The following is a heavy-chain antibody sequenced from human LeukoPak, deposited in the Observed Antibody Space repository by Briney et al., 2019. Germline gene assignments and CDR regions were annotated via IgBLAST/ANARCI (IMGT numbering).Heavy chain of an antibody. CDR2: ITWNSDTV. CDR1: GFNFDAYG. D-gene: IGHD6-6*01. J-gene: IGHJ4*02. V-gene: IGHV3-9*01. CDR3: ARGGAARPDY. Sequence: PGGSLRLSCAVSGFNFDAYGIHWVRQAPGKGLEWVSGITWNSDTVGYADSVKGRFTISRDNAKNSLYLQMSSLRAEDTAVYYCARGGAARPDYWGQGTPVTVSS.